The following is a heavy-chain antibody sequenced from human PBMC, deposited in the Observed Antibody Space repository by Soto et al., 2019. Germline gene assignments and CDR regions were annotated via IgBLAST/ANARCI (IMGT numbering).Heavy chain of an antibody. D-gene: IGHD6-6*01. CDR1: GGSFSGYY. J-gene: IGHJ4*02. CDR2: INHSGST. CDR3: AGTYSSSSRGHYYFDY. V-gene: IGHV4-34*01. Sequence: SETLSLTCAVYGGSFSGYYWSWIRQPPGKGLEWIGEINHSGSTNYNPSLKSRVTISVDRSKNQLSLKLSSVTAADTAVYYCAGTYSSSSRGHYYFDYWGQGTLVTVSS.